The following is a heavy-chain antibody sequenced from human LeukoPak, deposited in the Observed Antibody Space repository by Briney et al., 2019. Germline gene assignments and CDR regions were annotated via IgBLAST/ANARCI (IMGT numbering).Heavy chain of an antibody. Sequence: GGSLRLSCAASGFTFSSYGMHWVRQAPGKGLEWVAFIRYDGSNKYYADSVKGRFTISRDNSKNTLYLQMNSLRAEDTAVYYCAKDLIVVVPAAIRIFEEYYYYYMDVWGKGTTVAVSS. D-gene: IGHD2-2*01. CDR2: IRYDGSNK. CDR1: GFTFSSYG. CDR3: AKDLIVVVPAAIRIFEEYYYYYMDV. V-gene: IGHV3-30*02. J-gene: IGHJ6*03.